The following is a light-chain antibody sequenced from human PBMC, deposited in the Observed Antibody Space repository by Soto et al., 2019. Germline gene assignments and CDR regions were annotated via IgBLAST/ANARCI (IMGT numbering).Light chain of an antibody. CDR3: CSYAGSSTHYV. CDR2: EVS. CDR1: SSDVGSYNL. J-gene: IGLJ1*01. Sequence: QSALTQPASVSGSPGQSITISCTGTSSDVGSYNLVSWYQQHPGKAPKLMIYEVSKRPSGVSNRFSGSKSGNTASLTISGLQAEDEAAYYCCSYAGSSTHYVFGTGTKLIVL. V-gene: IGLV2-23*02.